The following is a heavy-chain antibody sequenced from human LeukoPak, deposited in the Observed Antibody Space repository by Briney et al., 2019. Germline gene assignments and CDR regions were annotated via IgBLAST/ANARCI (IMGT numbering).Heavy chain of an antibody. J-gene: IGHJ4*02. CDR1: GFTFSDSG. CDR2: IRSKADSYAT. D-gene: IGHD1-26*01. Sequence: GGSLRLSCAASGFTFSDSGMHWVRQASGKGLEWVGHIRSKADSYATVYAASVKGSFTITRDDSENTAYLQMNSLKTEDTAVYYCATFPSGSYSAYWGQGTLVTVSS. V-gene: IGHV3-73*01. CDR3: ATFPSGSYSAY.